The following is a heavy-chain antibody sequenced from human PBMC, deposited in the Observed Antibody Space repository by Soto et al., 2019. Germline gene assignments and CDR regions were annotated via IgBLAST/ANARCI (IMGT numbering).Heavy chain of an antibody. CDR3: ARTVSSSWDSSERGWFDP. CDR1: GGSFSGYY. D-gene: IGHD6-13*01. V-gene: IGHV4-34*01. CDR2: INHSGST. J-gene: IGHJ5*02. Sequence: SETLSLTXAVCGGSFSGYYWSWIRQPPGKGLEWIGEINHSGSTNYNPSLKSRITISVDTSKNQFSLKLSSVTAADTAVYYCARTVSSSWDSSERGWFDPWGQGTLVTVSS.